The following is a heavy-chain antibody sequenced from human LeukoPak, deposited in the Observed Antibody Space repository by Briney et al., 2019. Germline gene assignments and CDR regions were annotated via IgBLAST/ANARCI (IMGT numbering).Heavy chain of an antibody. D-gene: IGHD1-20*01. J-gene: IGHJ4*02. V-gene: IGHV3-30*02. CDR3: AKDLPGRNSITGDTY. CDR2: TRYDGSNK. CDR1: GFTFSSYG. Sequence: GGSLRLSCAASGFTFSSYGMHWVRQAPGKGLEWVAFTRYDGSNKYYADSVKGRFTISRDNSKNTLYLQMNSLRAEDTAVYYCAKDLPGRNSITGDTYWGQGTLVTVSS.